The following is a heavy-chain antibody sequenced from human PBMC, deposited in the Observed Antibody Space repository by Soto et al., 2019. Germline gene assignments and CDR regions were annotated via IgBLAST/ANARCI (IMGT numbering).Heavy chain of an antibody. D-gene: IGHD3-9*01. CDR1: GFSFRNYA. CDR3: ANGRATYGLLTHDY. V-gene: IGHV3-23*01. Sequence: ESLRLSCAASGFSFRNYAMSWVRQAPGKGLEWISTLTGSSSNTYYADSVKGRFAISRDNSRNTLYLQMHSLTAEDTAVYYCANGRATYGLLTHDYWGQGTLVTVSS. J-gene: IGHJ4*02. CDR2: LTGSSSNT.